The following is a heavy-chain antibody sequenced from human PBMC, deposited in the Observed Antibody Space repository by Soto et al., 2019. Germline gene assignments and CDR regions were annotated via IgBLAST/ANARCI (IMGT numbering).Heavy chain of an antibody. Sequence: SQTLSLTCVISGDSLSNNSAAWNWIRQSPSRGLEWLGRTYYRSRWYNHYAESVKSRITINPDTSKNQFSLHLKSVTPEDSAVYYCARDKGIVDTIAHWGQGNLVTVSS. CDR1: GDSLSNNSAA. J-gene: IGHJ4*02. CDR3: ARDKGIVDTIAH. CDR2: TYYRSRWYN. D-gene: IGHD5-12*01. V-gene: IGHV6-1*01.